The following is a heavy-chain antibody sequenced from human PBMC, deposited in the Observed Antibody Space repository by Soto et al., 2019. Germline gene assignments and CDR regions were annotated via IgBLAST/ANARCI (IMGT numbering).Heavy chain of an antibody. J-gene: IGHJ5*01. V-gene: IGHV4-61*01. CDR1: GGSVSSSFFY. CDR3: ARIRTSTGWSLLDS. CDR2: IYYTGTT. D-gene: IGHD2-2*01. Sequence: SETLSLTCTVSGGSVSSSFFYWSWVRQPPGQRLEWIGYIYYTGTTNYNPSLASRVAMSVDTSKKQFTLNLRSLTAADTARYYWARIRTSTGWSLLDSWGHGMSAIVSS.